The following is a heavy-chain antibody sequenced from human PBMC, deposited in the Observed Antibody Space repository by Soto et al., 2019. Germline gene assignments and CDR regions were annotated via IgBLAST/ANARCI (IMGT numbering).Heavy chain of an antibody. CDR3: ARVSWREKYGMDV. Sequence: GGSLRLSCAASGFTFSDSYMSWIRQAPGKGLEWISYITFSGNTVYYADSLKGRFTISRDNAKNSLYLQMNRLRAEDTAVYYCARVSWREKYGMDVWGQGTTVTVSS. V-gene: IGHV3-11*01. CDR2: ITFSGNTV. CDR1: GFTFSDSY. J-gene: IGHJ6*02.